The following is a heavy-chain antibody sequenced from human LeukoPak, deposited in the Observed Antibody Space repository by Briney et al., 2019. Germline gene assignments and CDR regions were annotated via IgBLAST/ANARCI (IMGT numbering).Heavy chain of an antibody. Sequence: ASVKVSCKVSGYTLTELSMHRVRQAPGKGLEWMGGFDPEDGETIYAQKFQGRVTMTEDTSTDTAYMELSSLRSEDTAVYYCATVYSSGWYNGFDYWGQGTLVTVSS. CDR3: ATVYSSGWYNGFDY. CDR2: FDPEDGET. J-gene: IGHJ4*02. D-gene: IGHD6-19*01. V-gene: IGHV1-24*01. CDR1: GYTLTELS.